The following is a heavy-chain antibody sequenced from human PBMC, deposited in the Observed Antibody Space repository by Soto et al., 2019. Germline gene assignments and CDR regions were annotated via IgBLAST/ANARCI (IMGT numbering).Heavy chain of an antibody. Sequence: QVQLQESGPGLVKPSQTLSLTCTVSGGSISSGGYYWSWIRQHPGKGLEWIGYIYYSGSTYYNPSLKSRVTISVDTSKNQFSLKLSSVTAADTAVYYCARVRFLEWPDHYYGMDVWGQGTTVTVSS. CDR1: GGSISSGGYY. J-gene: IGHJ6*02. V-gene: IGHV4-31*03. CDR2: IYYSGST. D-gene: IGHD3-3*01. CDR3: ARVRFLEWPDHYYGMDV.